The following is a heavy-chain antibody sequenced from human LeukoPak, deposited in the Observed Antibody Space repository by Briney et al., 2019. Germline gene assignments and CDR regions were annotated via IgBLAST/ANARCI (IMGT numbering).Heavy chain of an antibody. CDR2: IFYSGST. J-gene: IGHJ4*02. CDR1: GGSISSYY. CDR3: ARAVSGRFDY. V-gene: IGHV4-59*08. D-gene: IGHD6-19*01. Sequence: SETLSLTCTVSGGSISSYYWSWIRQPPGKGLEWIGYIFYSGSTNYNPSLKSRVTISVDTSKNQFSLRLSSVTAADTAIYYCARAVSGRFDYWGQGTLVTVSS.